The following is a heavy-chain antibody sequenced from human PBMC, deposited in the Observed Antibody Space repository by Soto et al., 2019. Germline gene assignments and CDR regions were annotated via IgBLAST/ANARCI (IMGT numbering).Heavy chain of an antibody. V-gene: IGHV3-23*01. J-gene: IGHJ2*01. CDR1: GFTFSSYA. CDR2: ISGSGGST. CDR3: AKRNWGGWYFDL. Sequence: EVQLLESGGGLVQPGGSLRLSCAASGFTFSSYAMSWVRQAPGKGLEWVSVISGSGGSTYYADSVKGRFTISRDNSKNTLYLQMNSLRAEDTAVCYCAKRNWGGWYFDLWGRGTLVTVSS. D-gene: IGHD7-27*01.